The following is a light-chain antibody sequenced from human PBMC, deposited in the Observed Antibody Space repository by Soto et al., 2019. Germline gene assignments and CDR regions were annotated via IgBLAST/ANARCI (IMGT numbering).Light chain of an antibody. CDR3: QQYDNRPLT. J-gene: IGKJ5*01. Sequence: DIQITQSPSTLSGYVGDRVTITCRASQTISSWLAWYQQKPGKAPKLLIYDASNLEPGVPSRFSGSGSGTDFTFTISSLQPEDIATYYCQQYDNRPLTFGQGTRLEIK. CDR1: QTISSW. CDR2: DAS. V-gene: IGKV1-33*01.